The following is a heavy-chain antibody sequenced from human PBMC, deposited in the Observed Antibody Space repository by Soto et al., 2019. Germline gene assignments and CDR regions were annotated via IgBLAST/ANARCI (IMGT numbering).Heavy chain of an antibody. Sequence: SETLSLTCTVSGGSISSDYWSWIRQPPGKGLEWIGYMYYYGSTNYNPSLKSRVTISVDTSNNQSSLKLSSVTAADTAVYYCARRRSSGEPYYFDYWGQGTPVTVSS. CDR1: GGSISSDY. D-gene: IGHD3-10*01. CDR2: MYYYGST. J-gene: IGHJ4*02. V-gene: IGHV4-59*08. CDR3: ARRRSSGEPYYFDY.